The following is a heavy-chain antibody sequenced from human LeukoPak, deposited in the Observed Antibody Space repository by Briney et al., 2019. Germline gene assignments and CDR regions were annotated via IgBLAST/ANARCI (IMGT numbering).Heavy chain of an antibody. Sequence: GGSLRLSCAASGFTFSSYSMNWVRQAPGKGLEWVSSISSSSSYIYYADSVKGRFTISRDNAKNSLYLQMNSLRAEDTAVYYCARDYYYGPGSSFTRFDPWGQGTLVTVSS. D-gene: IGHD3-10*01. CDR1: GFTFSSYS. CDR2: ISSSSSYI. J-gene: IGHJ5*02. V-gene: IGHV3-21*01. CDR3: ARDYYYGPGSSFTRFDP.